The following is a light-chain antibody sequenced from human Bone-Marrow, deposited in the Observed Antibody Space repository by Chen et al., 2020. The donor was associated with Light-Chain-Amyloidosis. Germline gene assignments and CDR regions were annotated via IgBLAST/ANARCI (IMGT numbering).Light chain of an antibody. Sequence: SYVLPQPSSVSVSPGQTSTIACGGNNLGSTSLPWYQPTPGQAPLLVVYADSDRPSGFPERWSGANSGKTATLSISRVAAWDEADYDCQVRGRLGDQVVVGGVTKLP. CDR3: QVRGRLGDQVV. J-gene: IGLJ2*01. V-gene: IGLV3-21*02. CDR1: NLGSTS. CDR2: ADS.